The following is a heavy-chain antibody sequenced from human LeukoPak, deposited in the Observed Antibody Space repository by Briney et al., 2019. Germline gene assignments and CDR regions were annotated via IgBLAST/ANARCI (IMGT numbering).Heavy chain of an antibody. D-gene: IGHD3-3*01. CDR3: ARCFDRSGYVDY. J-gene: IGHJ4*02. V-gene: IGHV1-2*02. CDR1: GYTFTGYY. CDR2: INPNSGGT. Sequence: ASVKVSCKASGYTFTGYYMHWVRQAPGQGLEWMGWINPNSGGTNYAQKFQGRVTITADKSTSTAYMELSSLRSEDTAVYYCARCFDRSGYVDYWGQGTLVTVSS.